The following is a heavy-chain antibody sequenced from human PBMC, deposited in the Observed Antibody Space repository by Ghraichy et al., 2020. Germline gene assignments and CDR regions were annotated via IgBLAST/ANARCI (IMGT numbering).Heavy chain of an antibody. CDR1: GASISSSSYY. V-gene: IGHV4-39*01. Sequence: SETLSLTCTVSGASISSSSYYWGWIRQPPGKGLEWIGSIYHSGTTYYSPSLKSRVTISVDTSTNQFSLKLSSVTAADTAVYYCASVKILEPFDPWGQGTLVAVSS. D-gene: IGHD3-3*01. CDR3: ASVKILEPFDP. J-gene: IGHJ5*02. CDR2: IYHSGTT.